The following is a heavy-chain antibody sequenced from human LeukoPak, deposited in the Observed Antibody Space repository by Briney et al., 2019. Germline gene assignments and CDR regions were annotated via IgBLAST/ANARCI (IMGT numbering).Heavy chain of an antibody. V-gene: IGHV3-9*01. CDR1: GFTFDDYA. CDR3: ARNFDY. Sequence: GGSLRLSCAASGFTFDDYAMHWDRQAPGKGLEWVSGISWNSGSIGYADSVKGRFTISRDNAKNSLYLQMNSLRAEDTALYYCARNFDYWGQGTLVTVSS. J-gene: IGHJ4*02. CDR2: ISWNSGSI.